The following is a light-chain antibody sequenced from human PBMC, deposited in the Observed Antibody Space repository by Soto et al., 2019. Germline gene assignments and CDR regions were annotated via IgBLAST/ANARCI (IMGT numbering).Light chain of an antibody. CDR1: QSVSSY. CDR3: QQRSNWPPIA. J-gene: IGKJ5*01. Sequence: EIVLTQSPVTLSLSPGERATLSCRASQSVSSYLAWYQPKPGQAPRLLIYDAYNRATGIPDRFSAVESGTDFTLTIDNLEPEDFAIYYCQQRSNWPPIAVGPGTRVEI. CDR2: DAY. V-gene: IGKV3-11*01.